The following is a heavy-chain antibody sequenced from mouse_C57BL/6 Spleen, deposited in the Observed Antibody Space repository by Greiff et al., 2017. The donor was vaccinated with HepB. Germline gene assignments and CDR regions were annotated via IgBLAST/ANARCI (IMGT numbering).Heavy chain of an antibody. Sequence: QVQLQQSGAELVRPGTSVKVSCKASGYAFTNYLIEWVKQRPGQGLEWIGVINPGSGSTNYNEKVKSKATLTVDTSSSTAYMQLSSLTSEDSAVYYCARLDYYGSSYHYFDYWGQGTTLTVSS. J-gene: IGHJ2*01. CDR3: ARLDYYGSSYHYFDY. D-gene: IGHD1-1*01. V-gene: IGHV1-54*01. CDR2: INPGSGST. CDR1: GYAFTNYL.